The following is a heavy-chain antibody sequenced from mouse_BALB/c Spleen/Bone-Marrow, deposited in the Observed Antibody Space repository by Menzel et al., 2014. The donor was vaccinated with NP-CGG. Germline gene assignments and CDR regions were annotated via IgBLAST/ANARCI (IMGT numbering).Heavy chain of an antibody. CDR3: AKYDYRYSWFAY. D-gene: IGHD2-14*01. V-gene: IGHV14-3*02. Sequence: EVQLQESGAELVKPGASVKLSCTASGFSIKDTYMHWVKQRPEQGLEWIGRIDPANGNTKYDPKFQGKATITTDTSSNTAYLQLRSLTSEDTAVYYCAKYDYRYSWFAYWGQGTLVTVSA. J-gene: IGHJ3*01. CDR2: IDPANGNT. CDR1: GFSIKDTY.